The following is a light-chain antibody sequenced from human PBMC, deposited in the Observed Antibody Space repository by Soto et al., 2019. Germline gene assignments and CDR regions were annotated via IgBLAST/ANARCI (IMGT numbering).Light chain of an antibody. V-gene: IGLV2-14*01. CDR2: DVS. CDR1: SSDVGCYNY. J-gene: IGLJ2*01. Sequence: QSALTQPASVSGSPGQSITISCTGTSSDVGCYNYVSWYQQHPGKAPKLMIYDVSNRPSGVSNRFSGSKSGNTASLTISGLQAEDEADYYCSSYTSSSTLGVFGGGTKPTVL. CDR3: SSYTSSSTLGV.